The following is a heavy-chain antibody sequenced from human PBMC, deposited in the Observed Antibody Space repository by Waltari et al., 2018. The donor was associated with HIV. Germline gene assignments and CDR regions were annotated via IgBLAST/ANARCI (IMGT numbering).Heavy chain of an antibody. Sequence: QVHLVQSGPEVKRPGASVKISCKAYEYTFIHFDVTWVRQAAGHGPEWLGWMNPNSGNTASPYKFEDRVTMTRDVSTDTAYMEMSGLTPEDTAIYYCARNSSAKGNRYFYYGLDVWGQGTPVTV. J-gene: IGHJ6*02. CDR3: ARNSSAKGNRYFYYGLDV. CDR2: MNPNSGNT. V-gene: IGHV1-8*02. CDR1: EYTFIHFD. D-gene: IGHD3-22*01.